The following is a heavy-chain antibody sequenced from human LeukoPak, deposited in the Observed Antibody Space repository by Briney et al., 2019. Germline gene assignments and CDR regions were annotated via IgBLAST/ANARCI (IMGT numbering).Heavy chain of an antibody. D-gene: IGHD2-21*01. Sequence: GGSLRLSCAASGFTFSSYSRNWVRQAPGKGLEWVSSISSSSSYIYYADSVKGRFTISRDNAKNSLYLQMNSLRAEDTTVYYCARKPIYCGGDCYYFDYWGQGTLVTVSS. J-gene: IGHJ4*02. CDR1: GFTFSSYS. CDR3: ARKPIYCGGDCYYFDY. CDR2: ISSSSSYI. V-gene: IGHV3-21*01.